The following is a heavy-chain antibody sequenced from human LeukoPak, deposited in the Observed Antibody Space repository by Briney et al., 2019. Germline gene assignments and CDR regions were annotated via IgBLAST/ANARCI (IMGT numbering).Heavy chain of an antibody. CDR1: GFTFSNAW. J-gene: IGHJ6*03. CDR3: TTYYDFWSGYFPYMDV. Sequence: GGSLRLSCAASGFTFSNAWMSWVRQAPGKGLEWVGRIKSKTDGGTTDYAAPVKGRFTISRDDSKNTLYLQMNSLKTEDTAVYYCTTYYDFWSGYFPYMDVWGKGTTVTVSS. V-gene: IGHV3-15*01. D-gene: IGHD3-3*01. CDR2: IKSKTDGGTT.